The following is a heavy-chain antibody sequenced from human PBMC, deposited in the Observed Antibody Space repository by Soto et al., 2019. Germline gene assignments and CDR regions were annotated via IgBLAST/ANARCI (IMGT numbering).Heavy chain of an antibody. CDR2: ISYDGSNK. CDR3: TKERMYYFGSGSLDY. CDR1: GFTFSSHA. V-gene: IGHV3-30*18. Sequence: QVQLVESGGGVVQPGRSLRLSCAASGFTFSSHAMHWVRQAPGKGLEWVAVISYDGSNKYYADSVKGRFTISRDNSKNTLYLQMNSLRAEDTAVFYCTKERMYYFGSGSLDYWGQGTLVTVSS. J-gene: IGHJ4*02. D-gene: IGHD3-10*01.